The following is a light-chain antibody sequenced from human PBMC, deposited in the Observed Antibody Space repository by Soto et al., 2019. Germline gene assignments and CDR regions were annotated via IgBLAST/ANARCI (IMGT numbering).Light chain of an antibody. Sequence: QSVLTQPPSVSGAPGQRVTISCTGSSSNTGAGYDVHWYQQLPGTAPKLLIYHNSNRPSGVPDRFSGSKSGTSASLAITGLQAEDEADYYCQSYDTSLSGYVVFGGGTKLTVL. J-gene: IGLJ2*01. CDR3: QSYDTSLSGYVV. CDR1: SSNTGAGYD. CDR2: HNS. V-gene: IGLV1-40*01.